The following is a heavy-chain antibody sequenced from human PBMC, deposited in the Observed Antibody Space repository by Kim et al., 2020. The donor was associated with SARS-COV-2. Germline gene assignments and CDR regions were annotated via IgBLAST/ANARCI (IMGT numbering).Heavy chain of an antibody. J-gene: IGHJ4*02. V-gene: IGHV3-15*01. Sequence: DYAAPVKGRFTISRDDSKNTLHLQIRSLQTEDTAVYYGATGYYGAFHHWGQGTRVTVSS. CDR3: ATGYYGAFHH. D-gene: IGHD3-10*01.